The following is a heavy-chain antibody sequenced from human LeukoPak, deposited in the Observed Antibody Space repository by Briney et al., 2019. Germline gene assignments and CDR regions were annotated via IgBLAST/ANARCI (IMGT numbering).Heavy chain of an antibody. V-gene: IGHV4-34*01. Sequence: SETLSLTCAVYGGSFSGYYWSWIRQPPGKGLEWIGEINHSGSTNYNPSLKSRVTISVDTSKNQFSLKLSSVTAADTAVYYCALGDLAAFDIWGQGTVVTVSS. J-gene: IGHJ3*02. D-gene: IGHD4-17*01. CDR2: INHSGST. CDR1: GGSFSGYY. CDR3: ALGDLAAFDI.